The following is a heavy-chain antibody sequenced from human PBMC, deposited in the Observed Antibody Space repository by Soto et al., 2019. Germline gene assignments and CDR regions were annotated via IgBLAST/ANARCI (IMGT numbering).Heavy chain of an antibody. CDR1: GYTFTNHD. V-gene: IGHV1-8*01. J-gene: IGHJ2*01. D-gene: IGHD4-17*01. CDR3: ARRPSAYGDDENWNFDL. Sequence: QVQLVQSGAEVKKPGSSVKVSCKAPGYTFTNHDITWVRQANGQGLEWVGGMNPKSGNKGQEKKFQARETMTRNSPIRTVFVEMIRLRPDDTAVNYCARRPSAYGDDENWNFDLWCRVTLVSSSS. CDR2: MNPKSGNK.